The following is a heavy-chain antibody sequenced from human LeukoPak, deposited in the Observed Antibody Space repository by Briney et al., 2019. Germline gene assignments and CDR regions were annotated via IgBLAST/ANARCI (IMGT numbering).Heavy chain of an antibody. CDR2: ISGYNGKT. V-gene: IGHV1-18*01. Sequence: ASVKVSCKASGYSFATYAITWVRQAPGLGLEWMGWISGYNGKTNNTPKLQGRLTMTTDTSTSTSYRELRSPRSDDTAMYYCARVGATYGDPLEYDYWGQGTLVTVFS. D-gene: IGHD1-26*01. CDR3: ARVGATYGDPLEYDY. J-gene: IGHJ4*02. CDR1: GYSFATYA.